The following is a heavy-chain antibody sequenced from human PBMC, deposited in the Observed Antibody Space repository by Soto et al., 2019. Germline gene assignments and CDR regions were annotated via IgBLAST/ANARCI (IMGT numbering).Heavy chain of an antibody. CDR1: GFTFSSYA. CDR2: ISGSGGST. CDR3: AKDTATVTTGAPDAFDI. V-gene: IGHV3-23*01. D-gene: IGHD4-4*01. J-gene: IGHJ3*02. Sequence: GSLRLSCAASGFTFSSYAMSWVRQAPGKGLEWVSAISGSGGSTYYADSVKGRFTISRDNSKNTLYLQMNSLRAEDTAVYYCAKDTATVTTGAPDAFDIWGQGTMVTVSS.